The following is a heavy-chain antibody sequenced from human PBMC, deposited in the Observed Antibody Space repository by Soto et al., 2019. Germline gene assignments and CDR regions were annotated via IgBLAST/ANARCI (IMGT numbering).Heavy chain of an antibody. J-gene: IGHJ4*02. CDR3: ARAWVVVTAPDY. Sequence: QVQLVQSGAEEKKPGASVKVSCKASGYTFTSYAMHWVRQAPGQRLEWMGWINAGNGNTKYSQKFQGRVTITRDTSARTASMELSSLRSEDTAVYYCARAWVVVTAPDYWGQGTLVTVSS. CDR2: INAGNGNT. D-gene: IGHD2-21*02. CDR1: GYTFTSYA. V-gene: IGHV1-3*05.